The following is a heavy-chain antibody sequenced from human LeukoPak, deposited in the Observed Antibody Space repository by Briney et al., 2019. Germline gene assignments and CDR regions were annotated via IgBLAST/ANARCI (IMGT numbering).Heavy chain of an antibody. CDR2: TSSSGSTI. D-gene: IGHD6-13*01. Sequence: PGGSLRLSCAASGFTFSDYYMSWIRQAPGKGLEWVSYTSSSGSTIYYADSVKGRFTISRDNSKNTLYLQMNSLRAEDTAVYYCAKVLSRDYSSSWYRASPAYYFDYWGQGTLVTVSS. CDR3: AKVLSRDYSSSWYRASPAYYFDY. J-gene: IGHJ4*02. V-gene: IGHV3-11*01. CDR1: GFTFSDYY.